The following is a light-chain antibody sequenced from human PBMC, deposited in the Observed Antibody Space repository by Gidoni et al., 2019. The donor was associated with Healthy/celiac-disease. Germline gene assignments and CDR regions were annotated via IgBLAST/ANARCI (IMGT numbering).Light chain of an antibody. V-gene: IGKV1-6*01. Sequence: AIQMTQSPSSQSASVGDRVTITCRASQGIRNDLGWYQQKPGKAPKLLIYAASSLQSGVPARFSGSGSGTDFTLTISSLQPEDFATYYCLQDYNYPRTFGQGTKVEIK. CDR2: AAS. CDR1: QGIRND. J-gene: IGKJ1*01. CDR3: LQDYNYPRT.